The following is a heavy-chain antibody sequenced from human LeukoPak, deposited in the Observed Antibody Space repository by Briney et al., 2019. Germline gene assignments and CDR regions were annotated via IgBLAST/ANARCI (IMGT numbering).Heavy chain of an antibody. CDR2: IYSGGST. CDR3: ARAGWIQLWSYFDY. Sequence: PGGSLRLSCAASGFTVSSNYMSWVRQAPGKGLEWVSVIYSGGSTYYADFVKGRFTISRDNSKNTLYLQMNSLRAEDTAVYYCARAGWIQLWSYFDYWGQGTLVTVSS. J-gene: IGHJ4*02. CDR1: GFTVSSNY. D-gene: IGHD5-18*01. V-gene: IGHV3-53*01.